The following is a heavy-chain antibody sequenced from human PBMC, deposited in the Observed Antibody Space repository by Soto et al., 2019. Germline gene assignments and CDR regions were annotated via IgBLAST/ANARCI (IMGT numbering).Heavy chain of an antibody. J-gene: IGHJ4*02. Sequence: SETLSLTCTVSGGSISSSSYYWGWIRQPPGKGLEWIGSIYYSGSTYYNPSLKSRVTISVDTSMNQFSLKLSSVTAADTAVYYCARRSGGITGTRIVYWGQGTLVTVAS. CDR1: GGSISSSSYY. CDR2: IYYSGST. D-gene: IGHD1-7*01. CDR3: ARRSGGITGTRIVY. V-gene: IGHV4-39*01.